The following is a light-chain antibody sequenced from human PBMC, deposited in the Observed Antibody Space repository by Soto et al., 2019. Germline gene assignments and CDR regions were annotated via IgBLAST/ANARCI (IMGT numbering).Light chain of an antibody. CDR2: WAS. V-gene: IGKV4-1*01. J-gene: IGKJ5*01. CDR3: QQYYSTLIT. Sequence: DIVMTQSPDSLAVSLGERATINCKSSQSVLYSSNNKNYLAWYQQKPGQPPKLLIYWASTRESGVPDRFSGSGSGTDFTLTISSLQAEDVAVYYCQQYYSTLITLAKGHDWRLN. CDR1: QSVLYSSNNKNY.